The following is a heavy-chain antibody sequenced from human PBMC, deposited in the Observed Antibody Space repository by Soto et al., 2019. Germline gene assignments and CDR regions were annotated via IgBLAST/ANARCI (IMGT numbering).Heavy chain of an antibody. J-gene: IGHJ4*02. Sequence: QLQLQESGPRLVKPSETLSLTCTVSGGSISSNSYYWGWIRQPPGKGLEWIGRIYYSGSTYYNPSLRSRVTISVDPSQNQFSLRLSSVPAADPGVYFCTTVWGQDWGQGTLGTVSS. CDR3: TTVWGQD. CDR1: GGSISSNSYY. V-gene: IGHV4-39*01. CDR2: IYYSGST. D-gene: IGHD3-16*01.